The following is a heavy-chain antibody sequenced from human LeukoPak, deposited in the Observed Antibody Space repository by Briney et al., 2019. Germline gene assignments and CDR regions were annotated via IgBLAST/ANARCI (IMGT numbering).Heavy chain of an antibody. Sequence: PSETLSLTCSVSSDSISTDDRSWIRQPAGKGLEWLGQIFTSGSATYNSSLKSRLTMSVEKSKNQLSLKLISVTAAATAIYYCARHSPSGWYFFDFWGRGTLVTVSS. CDR2: IFTSGSA. CDR3: ARHSPSGWYFFDF. J-gene: IGHJ4*02. V-gene: IGHV4-4*07. D-gene: IGHD6-19*01. CDR1: SDSISTDD.